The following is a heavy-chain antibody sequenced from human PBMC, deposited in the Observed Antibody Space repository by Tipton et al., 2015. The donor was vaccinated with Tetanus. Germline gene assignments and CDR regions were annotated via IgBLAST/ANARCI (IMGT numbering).Heavy chain of an antibody. D-gene: IGHD6-19*01. Sequence: SLRLSCAASGFTFSSYGMHWVRQAPGKGLEWVAVISYDGSNKYYADSGKGRFTISRDNSKNTLYLQMKSLRAEDTAVYYCAKDWEGFSYSSGWYGGYFQHWGQGNLVTVSS. CDR1: GFTFSSYG. J-gene: IGHJ1*01. CDR3: AKDWEGFSYSSGWYGGYFQH. CDR2: ISYDGSNK. V-gene: IGHV3-30*18.